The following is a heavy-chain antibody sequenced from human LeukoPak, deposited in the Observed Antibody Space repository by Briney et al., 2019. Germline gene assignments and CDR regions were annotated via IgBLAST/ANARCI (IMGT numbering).Heavy chain of an antibody. CDR2: ISSSTTTI. V-gene: IGHV3-48*04. CDR3: AREAPYYYGSGMDV. D-gene: IGHD3-10*01. J-gene: IGHJ6*02. CDR1: GFTFNTYT. Sequence: GGSLRLSCAGSGFTFNTYTMNWVRQALGKGLEWVSYISSSTTTIYYADSVEGRFTISRDNARNSLYLQMDSLRAEDTALYYCAREAPYYYGSGMDVWGQGTTVTVSS.